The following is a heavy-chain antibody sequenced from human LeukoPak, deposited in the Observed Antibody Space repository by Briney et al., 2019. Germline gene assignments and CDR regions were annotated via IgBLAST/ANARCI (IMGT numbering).Heavy chain of an antibody. J-gene: IGHJ4*02. CDR3: ARAFNGYYFDF. Sequence: ASVKVSCKASGYTFIGHYIHWVRQAPGQGLEWKGWINPSSGGANYAQKSQGRVTMTRGTSTSTAFMELSSLRSDDTAVYYCARAFNGYYFDFWGQGTQVTVSS. CDR1: GYTFIGHY. CDR2: INPSSGGA. V-gene: IGHV1-2*02.